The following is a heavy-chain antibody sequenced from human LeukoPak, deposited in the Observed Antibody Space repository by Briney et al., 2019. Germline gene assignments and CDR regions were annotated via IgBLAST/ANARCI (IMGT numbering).Heavy chain of an antibody. V-gene: IGHV4-34*01. CDR2: INHSGST. D-gene: IGHD3-10*01. J-gene: IGHJ3*02. CDR3: ARETPWGMVRGGNDAFDI. Sequence: SETLSLTCAVYGGSFSGYYWSWIRQPPGKGLEWIGEINHSGSTNYNPSLKSRVTISVDTSKNQFSLKLSSVTAADTAVYYCARETPWGMVRGGNDAFDIWGQGTMVTVSS. CDR1: GGSFSGYY.